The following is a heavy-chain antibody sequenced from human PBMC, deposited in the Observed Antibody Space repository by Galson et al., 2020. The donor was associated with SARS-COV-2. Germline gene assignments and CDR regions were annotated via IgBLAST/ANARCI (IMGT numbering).Heavy chain of an antibody. V-gene: IGHV3-23*01. CDR1: GFTFRNYA. Sequence: GESLKISCAASGFTFRNYAMSWVRQAPGKGLEWVSTISGSGDSTNYADSVKGRFSISRDKSKSTLYLQMNSLRAEDTAVYYGAKEGRGWLLFHYVGQGTLVTVSS. J-gene: IGHJ4*02. CDR3: AKEGRGWLLFHY. CDR2: ISGSGDST. D-gene: IGHD6-19*01.